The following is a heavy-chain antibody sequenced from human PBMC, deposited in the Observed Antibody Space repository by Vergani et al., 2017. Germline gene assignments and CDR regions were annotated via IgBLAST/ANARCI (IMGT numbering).Heavy chain of an antibody. D-gene: IGHD3-10*01. CDR1: GYSFTSYW. J-gene: IGHJ2*01. V-gene: IGHV5-10-1*01. CDR3: ARVLLFGESPTSNWYFDL. Sequence: EVQLVQSGAEVKKPGESLRISCKGSGYSFTSYWISWVRQMPGKGLEWMGRIDPSDSYTNYSPSFQGHVTISADKSISTAYLQWSSLKASDTAMYYCARVLLFGESPTSNWYFDLWGRGTLVTVSS. CDR2: IDPSDSYT.